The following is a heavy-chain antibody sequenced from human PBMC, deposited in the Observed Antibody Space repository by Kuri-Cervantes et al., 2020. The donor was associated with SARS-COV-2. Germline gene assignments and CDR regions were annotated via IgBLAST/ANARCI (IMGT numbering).Heavy chain of an antibody. CDR2: IYSSGNT. CDR1: GGSISGDTYY. CDR3: ARGRGYHDSSGYYFDS. V-gene: IGHV4-61*02. J-gene: IGHJ4*02. D-gene: IGHD3-22*01. Sequence: SETLSLTCTVSGGSISGDTYYWSWVRQPAGKGLEWIGRIYSSGNTNYNPSLKSRVTISEDTSKNQFSLKLTSVTAADTAVYFCARGRGYHDSSGYYFDSWGRGTLVTVSS.